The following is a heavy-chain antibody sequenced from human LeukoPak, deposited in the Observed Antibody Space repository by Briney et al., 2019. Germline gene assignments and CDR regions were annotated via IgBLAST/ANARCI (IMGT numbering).Heavy chain of an antibody. Sequence: GGSLRLSCAASGFTSSSYWMSWVRQAPGKGLEWMANIKQDGSERYYVDSVKGRFTISRDNAKNSLYLQMNSLRAEDTAVYYCARDTDYGDDYFDYWGQGTLVTVSS. CDR2: IKQDGSER. J-gene: IGHJ4*02. CDR1: GFTSSSYW. V-gene: IGHV3-7*03. D-gene: IGHD4-17*01. CDR3: ARDTDYGDDYFDY.